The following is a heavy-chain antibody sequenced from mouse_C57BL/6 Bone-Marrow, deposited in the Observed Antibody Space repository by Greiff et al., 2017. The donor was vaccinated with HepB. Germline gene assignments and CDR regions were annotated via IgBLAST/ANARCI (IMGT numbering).Heavy chain of an antibody. CDR1: GYTFTSYW. D-gene: IGHD1-1*01. V-gene: IGHV1-50*01. CDR2: IDPSDSYT. J-gene: IGHJ4*01. CDR3: ARGPFITTVVATYYYAMDY. Sequence: VQLQQPGAELVKPGASVKLSCKASGYTFTSYWMQWVKQRPGQGLEWIGEIDPSDSYTNYNQKFKGKATLTVDTSSSTAYMQLSSLTSEDSAVYYCARGPFITTVVATYYYAMDYWGQGTSVTVSS.